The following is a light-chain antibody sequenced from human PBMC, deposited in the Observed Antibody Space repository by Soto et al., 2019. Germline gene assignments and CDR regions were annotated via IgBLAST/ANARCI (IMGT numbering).Light chain of an antibody. J-gene: IGLJ1*01. CDR1: RSDVGGYNY. CDR3: SSYTSISTLV. Sequence: QSVLTQPASVSGSPGQSITISCTGTRSDVGGYNYVSWYQHHPGKAPKLMIYEVSDRPSGASNRFSGSKSGNTASLTISGLQADDEADYYCSSYTSISTLVFGTGTKVTVL. CDR2: EVS. V-gene: IGLV2-14*01.